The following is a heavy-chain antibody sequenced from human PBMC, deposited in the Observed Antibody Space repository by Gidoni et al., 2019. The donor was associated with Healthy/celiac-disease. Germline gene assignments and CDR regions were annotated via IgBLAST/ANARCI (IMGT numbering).Heavy chain of an antibody. CDR1: GGSISSYY. V-gene: IGHV4-59*01. Sequence: QVQLQESGPGLVKPSETLSLTCTVSGGSISSYYWSWIRQPPGKGLEWIGYIYYSGSTNYNPSLKSRVTISVDTSKNQFSLKLSSVTAADTAVYYCARDVSGWHRADAFDIWGQGTMVTVSS. CDR3: ARDVSGWHRADAFDI. D-gene: IGHD6-19*01. J-gene: IGHJ3*02. CDR2: IYYSGST.